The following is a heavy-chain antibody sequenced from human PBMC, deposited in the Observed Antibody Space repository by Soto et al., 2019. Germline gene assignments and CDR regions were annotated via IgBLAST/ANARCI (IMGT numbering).Heavy chain of an antibody. J-gene: IGHJ4*02. Sequence: ASVKVSCKAAGYTFTSNDINWVRQATGQGLEWMGWMNPNSGNTGYAQKFQGRITMTRNTSISTAYMELSSLTSEDTAVYYCARGPGCSILSCTYYFDYWGQGTLVTVFS. CDR3: ARGPGCSILSCTYYFDY. CDR2: MNPNSGNT. D-gene: IGHD2-2*01. CDR1: GYTFTSND. V-gene: IGHV1-8*01.